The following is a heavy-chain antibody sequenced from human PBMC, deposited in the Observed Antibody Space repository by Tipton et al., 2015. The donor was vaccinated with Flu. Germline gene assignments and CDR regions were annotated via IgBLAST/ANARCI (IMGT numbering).Heavy chain of an antibody. CDR1: GFTFSSYS. CDR2: ISSSGSHI. J-gene: IGHJ4*02. Sequence: SLRLSCAVSGFTFSSYSMNWVRQAPGKGLEWVSSISSSGSHIYYADSVKGRFTVSRDNAKNSLYLQMHSLRAEDTAVSYCSRVGLFVAHAIDYWGQGALVTVSS. CDR3: SRVGLFVAHAIDY. D-gene: IGHD2-15*01. V-gene: IGHV3-21*06.